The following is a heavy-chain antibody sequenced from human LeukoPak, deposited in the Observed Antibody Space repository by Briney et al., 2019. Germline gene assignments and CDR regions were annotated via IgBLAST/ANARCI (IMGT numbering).Heavy chain of an antibody. CDR3: ARAEPWSPGAFDI. CDR1: GYTFSSYG. V-gene: IGHV1-2*02. CDR2: INPNSGGT. Sequence: ASVKVSCKTSGYTFSSYGISWVRQAPGQGLEWMGWINPNSGGTNYAQKFQGRVTMTRDTSISTAYMELSRLRSDDTAVYYCARAEPWSPGAFDIWGQGTMVTVSS. D-gene: IGHD3-3*01. J-gene: IGHJ3*02.